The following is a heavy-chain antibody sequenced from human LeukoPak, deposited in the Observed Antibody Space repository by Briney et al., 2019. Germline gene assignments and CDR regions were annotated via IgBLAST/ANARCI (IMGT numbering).Heavy chain of an antibody. D-gene: IGHD3-10*01. CDR1: GYIFSRYG. CDR2: INTATGNP. Sequence: ASVKVSCKASGYIFSRYGVNWVRQAPGQGLEWMGWINTATGNPTYAQGFTGRFVFSLDTSVSTAYLQITSVKVEDTAVYYCAREGYGSGTERPGYWGQGTLVTVSS. V-gene: IGHV7-4-1*02. CDR3: AREGYGSGTERPGY. J-gene: IGHJ4*02.